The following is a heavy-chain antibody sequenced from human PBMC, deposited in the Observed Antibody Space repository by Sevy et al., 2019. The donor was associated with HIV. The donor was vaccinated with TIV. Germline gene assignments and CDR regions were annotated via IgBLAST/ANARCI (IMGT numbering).Heavy chain of an antibody. V-gene: IGHV4-39*01. D-gene: IGHD3-3*01. CDR3: ARPEGLQLNYAMDV. J-gene: IGHJ6*02. Sequence: SETLSLTCTVSGGSISSSSYYWNWIRQPPGKGLEWIGSIYYTGSTYYKPSLKSRVTISKDTSKNQFSLKLTSVTAAVTAVYYCARPEGLQLNYAMDVWGQGTTVTVSS. CDR1: GGSISSSSYY. CDR2: IYYTGST.